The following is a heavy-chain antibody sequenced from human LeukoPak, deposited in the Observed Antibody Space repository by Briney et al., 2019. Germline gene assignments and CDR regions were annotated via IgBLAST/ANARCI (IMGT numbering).Heavy chain of an antibody. D-gene: IGHD2-2*01. CDR2: ISGSGGST. CDR1: GFTFSSYA. V-gene: IGHV3-23*01. CDR3: ARGRRYCSSTSCYSYYYMDV. Sequence: GGSLRLSCAASGFTFSSYAMSWVRQAPGKGLEWVSAISGSGGSTYYADTVKGRFTISRDNSKNTLYLQMNSLRAEDTAVYYCARGRRYCSSTSCYSYYYMDVWGKGTTVTVSS. J-gene: IGHJ6*03.